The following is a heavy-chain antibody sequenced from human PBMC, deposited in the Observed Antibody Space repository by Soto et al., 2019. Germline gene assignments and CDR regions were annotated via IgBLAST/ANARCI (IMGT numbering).Heavy chain of an antibody. CDR1: GFTFSSYG. CDR3: AREDHSSGWVFDY. J-gene: IGHJ4*02. V-gene: IGHV3-33*01. CDR2: IWYDGSNK. Sequence: QVQLVESGGGVVQPGRSLRPSCAASGFTFSSYGMHWVRQAPGKGLEWVAVIWYDGSNKYYADSVKGRFTISRDNSKNTLYLQMNGLRAEDTAGYYCAREDHSSGWVFDYWGQGTLVTVSS. D-gene: IGHD6-19*01.